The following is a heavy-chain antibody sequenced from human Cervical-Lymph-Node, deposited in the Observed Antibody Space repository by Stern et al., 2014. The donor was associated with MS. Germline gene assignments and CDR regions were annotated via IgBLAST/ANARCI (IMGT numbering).Heavy chain of an antibody. V-gene: IGHV3-30*18. J-gene: IGHJ4*02. CDR2: ISYDGSNK. CDR1: GFTFSSYG. CDR3: AKSPRNSSGWYFDY. Sequence: VQLVESGGGVVQPGRSLRLSCAASGFTFSSYGMHWVRQAPPPPPNCAAAISYDGSNKYYADSVKGRFTISRDNSKNTLYLQMNSLRAEDTAVYYCAKSPRNSSGWYFDYWGQGTLVTVSS. D-gene: IGHD6-19*01.